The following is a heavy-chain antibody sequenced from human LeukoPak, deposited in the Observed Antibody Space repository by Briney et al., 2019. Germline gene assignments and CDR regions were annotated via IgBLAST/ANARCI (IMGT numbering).Heavy chain of an antibody. CDR3: AKGDRLKYCSGGSCYLVYFDY. D-gene: IGHD2-15*01. CDR2: ISGSGGST. J-gene: IGHJ4*02. V-gene: IGHV3-23*01. Sequence: GGSLRLSCAASGFTVSSNYMSWVRQAPGKGLEWVSAISGSGGSTYYADSVKGRFTISRDNSKNTLYLQMNSLRAEDTAVYYCAKGDRLKYCSGGSCYLVYFDYWGQGTLVTVSS. CDR1: GFTVSSNY.